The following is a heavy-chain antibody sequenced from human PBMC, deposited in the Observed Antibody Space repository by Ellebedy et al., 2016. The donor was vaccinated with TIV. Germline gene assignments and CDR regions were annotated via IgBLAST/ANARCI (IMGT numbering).Heavy chain of an antibody. Sequence: GESLKISXAASGFIFYNFAMSWVRQAPGKGLEWVANINQDGSEIYSVDSVTGRFTISRDNAKNSLYLQLNSLRAEDTAVYYCARGDTNSGDYWGQGTLVSVSS. CDR3: ARGDTNSGDY. CDR2: INQDGSEI. CDR1: GFIFYNFA. V-gene: IGHV3-7*01. J-gene: IGHJ4*02. D-gene: IGHD3-3*01.